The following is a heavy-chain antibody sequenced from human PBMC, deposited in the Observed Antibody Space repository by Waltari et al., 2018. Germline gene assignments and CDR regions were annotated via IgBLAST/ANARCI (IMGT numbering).Heavy chain of an antibody. CDR2: IYYSGST. V-gene: IGHV4-39*07. CDR1: GGSISSSSSY. D-gene: IGHD6-13*01. CDR3: ARDEGVAAAGTVVYYYYGMDV. Sequence: QLQLPESGPGLVKPSETLSLTCTVPGGSISSSSSYWGWIRQPPGQGPGWIGSIYYSGSTYYNPSLKSRVTISVDTSKNQFSLKLSSVTAADTAVYYCARDEGVAAAGTVVYYYYGMDVWGQGTTVTVSS. J-gene: IGHJ6*02.